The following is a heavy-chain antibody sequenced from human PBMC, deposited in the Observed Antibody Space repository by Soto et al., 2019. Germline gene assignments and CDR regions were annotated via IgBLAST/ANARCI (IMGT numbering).Heavy chain of an antibody. D-gene: IGHD6-19*01. CDR3: ANLPHSSGWYYFDY. V-gene: IGHV1-69*13. CDR2: IIPIFGTA. J-gene: IGHJ4*02. CDR1: GGTFSSYA. Sequence: ASVKVSCKASGGTFSSYAISWVRQAPGQGLEWMGGIIPIFGTANYAQKFQGRVTITADESTSTAYMELSSLRSEDTAVYYCANLPHSSGWYYFDYWGQGTLVTVSS.